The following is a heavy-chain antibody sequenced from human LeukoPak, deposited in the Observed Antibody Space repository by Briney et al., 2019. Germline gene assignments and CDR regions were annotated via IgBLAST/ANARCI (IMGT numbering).Heavy chain of an antibody. Sequence: GGSLRLSCIASGFTFRNYAMSWVRQSPGKGLEWISAISNDGVYTFHADSVKGRLTISRDNSKNTLYLQMDSLRAEDTAIYYCAKGSSGGRPYYFDYWGQGTLVTVSS. CDR3: AKGSSGGRPYYFDY. CDR2: ISNDGVYT. V-gene: IGHV3-23*01. D-gene: IGHD3-22*01. J-gene: IGHJ4*02. CDR1: GFTFRNYA.